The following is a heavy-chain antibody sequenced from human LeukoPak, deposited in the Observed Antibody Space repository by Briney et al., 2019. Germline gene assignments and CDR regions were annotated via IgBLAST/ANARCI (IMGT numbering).Heavy chain of an antibody. Sequence: GGSLRLSCAASGFTFSTYWMHWVRQTPGTGLVWVSRISTDGSSTSYADSVKGRFTISGDNAKNTLYLQVNSLRAEDTAVYYCVSGVYNSRYYFDYWGQGTLVTVSS. CDR3: VSGVYNSRYYFDY. D-gene: IGHD5/OR15-5a*01. V-gene: IGHV3-74*01. CDR2: ISTDGSST. CDR1: GFTFSTYW. J-gene: IGHJ4*02.